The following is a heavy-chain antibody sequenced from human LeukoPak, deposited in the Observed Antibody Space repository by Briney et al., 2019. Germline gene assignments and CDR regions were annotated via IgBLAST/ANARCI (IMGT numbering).Heavy chain of an antibody. CDR1: GFPFTMFG. D-gene: IGHD2/OR15-2a*01. CDR3: ARTRIAIRHYFDN. V-gene: IGHV3-30*03. Sequence: GRSLRLSCVASGFPFTMFGMHWVRQAPDKGLEWVALVSYDGRRESYADSVKGRFSISRDNSKNTVYLEMNSLRAEDTAVYYCARTRIAIRHYFDNWGQGILVTVSS. J-gene: IGHJ4*02. CDR2: VSYDGRRE.